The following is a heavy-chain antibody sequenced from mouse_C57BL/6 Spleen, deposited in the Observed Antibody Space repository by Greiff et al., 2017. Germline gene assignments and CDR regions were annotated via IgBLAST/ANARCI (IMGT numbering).Heavy chain of an antibody. CDR3: ARHGLLQGAMDY. D-gene: IGHD2-3*01. V-gene: IGHV2-6-1*01. J-gene: IGHJ4*01. CDR2: IWSDGST. CDR1: GFSLTSYG. Sequence: VKVVESGPGLVAPSQSLSITCTVSGFSLTSYGVHWVRQPPGKGLEWLVVIWSDGSTTYNSALKSRLSISKDNSKSQVFLKMNSLQTDDTAMYYCARHGLLQGAMDYWGQGTSVTVSS.